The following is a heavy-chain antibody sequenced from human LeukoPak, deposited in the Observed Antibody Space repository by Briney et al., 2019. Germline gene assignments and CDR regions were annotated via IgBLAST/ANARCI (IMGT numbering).Heavy chain of an antibody. V-gene: IGHV1-2*02. D-gene: IGHD5-12*01. J-gene: IGHJ4*02. CDR3: ARIKWAVVND. CDR1: GYTFTYYY. CDR2: NNPKSGDT. Sequence: GASVTVSCKSSGYTFTYYYIHWVRQAPGQGLEWLGWNNPKSGDTNYAQNFQGRVTMTRDTSINTAYMELSSLRSDDTAVYYCARIKWAVVNDWGQGTLVTVSS.